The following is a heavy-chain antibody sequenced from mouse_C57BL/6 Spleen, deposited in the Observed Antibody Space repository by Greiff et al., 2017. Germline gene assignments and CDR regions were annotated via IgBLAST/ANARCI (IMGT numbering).Heavy chain of an antibody. V-gene: IGHV1-81*01. CDR2: IYPRSGNT. D-gene: IGHD2-5*01. J-gene: IGHJ3*01. CDR1: GYTFTSYG. CDR3: ARACYSNYPFAY. Sequence: QVQLQQSGAELARPGASVKLSCKASGYTFTSYGISWVKQRTGQGLEWIGEIYPRSGNTYYNEKFKGKATLTADKSSSTAYMGLRSLTSEDSAVYFCARACYSNYPFAYWGQGTLVTVSA.